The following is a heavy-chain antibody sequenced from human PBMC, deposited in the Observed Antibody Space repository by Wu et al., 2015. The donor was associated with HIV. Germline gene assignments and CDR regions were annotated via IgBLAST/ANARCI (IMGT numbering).Heavy chain of an antibody. CDR1: GGTFSSYA. V-gene: IGHV1-69*18. CDR3: ARGRREYYYDSSGYYNDAFDI. CDR2: IIPIFGTA. D-gene: IGHD3-22*01. Sequence: QVQLVQSGAEVKKPGSSVKVSCKASGGTFSSYAISWVRQAPGQGLEWMGRIIPIFGTANYAQKFQGRVTITADESTSTAYMELSSLRSEDTAVYYCARGRREYYYDSSGYYNDAFDIWGQGQWSRLF. J-gene: IGHJ3*02.